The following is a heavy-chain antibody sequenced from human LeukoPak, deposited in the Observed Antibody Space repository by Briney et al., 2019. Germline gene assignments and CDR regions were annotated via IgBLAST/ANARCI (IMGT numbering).Heavy chain of an antibody. CDR3: TTVTYGGDSFDY. CDR2: IGGKTYGGTI. CDR1: GFIFSNAW. D-gene: IGHD4-23*01. V-gene: IGHV3-49*04. J-gene: IGHJ4*02. Sequence: PGGSLRLSCAASGFIFSNAWMSWVRQAPGKGLEWVGFIGGKTYGGTIEYAASVKGRFTISRDDSKSIAYLQMASLKTEDTGVYYCTTVTYGGDSFDYWGQGTLVTVSS.